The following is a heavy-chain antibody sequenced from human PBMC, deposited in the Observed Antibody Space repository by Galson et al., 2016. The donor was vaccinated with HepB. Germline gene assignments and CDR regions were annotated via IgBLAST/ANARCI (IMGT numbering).Heavy chain of an antibody. CDR3: ARGPFLYYDFTSGYYRGS. CDR2: ISPHSGGT. Sequence: SVKVSCKASGYTFTDYYIHWVRQAPGQGLEWMGWISPHSGGTDYAQRFQDRVTMTRDTSISTAYMELSGLRSDDTAMYYCARGPFLYYDFTSGYYRGSWGLGTLVTVSS. CDR1: GYTFTDYY. V-gene: IGHV1-2*02. D-gene: IGHD3-3*01. J-gene: IGHJ5*02.